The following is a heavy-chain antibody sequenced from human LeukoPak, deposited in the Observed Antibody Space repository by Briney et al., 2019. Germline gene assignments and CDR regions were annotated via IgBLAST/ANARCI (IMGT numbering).Heavy chain of an antibody. J-gene: IGHJ4*02. CDR3: ARGNPRAASDLLWFGEFQYYFDY. Sequence: RWASVKVSCKASGYTFTSYDINWVRQATGQGLEWMGWMNPNSGNTGYAQKFQGRVTITADKSTSTAYMELSSLRSEDTAVYYCARGNPRAASDLLWFGEFQYYFDYWGQGTLVTVSS. CDR1: GYTFTSYD. CDR2: MNPNSGNT. D-gene: IGHD3-10*01. V-gene: IGHV1-8*01.